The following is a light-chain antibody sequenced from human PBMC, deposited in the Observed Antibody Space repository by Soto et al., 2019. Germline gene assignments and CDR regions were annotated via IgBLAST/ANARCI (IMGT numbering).Light chain of an antibody. Sequence: EIVLTQSPGTLSLSPGEIVTLYFSATQSVTYNLAWYQQKPGQAPRLLIYGASNRATGIPARFSGSGSGTDFTLTIISLEPEDFAVYYCQQRSNWPFIFGQGTRLEIK. CDR3: QQRSNWPFI. J-gene: IGKJ5*01. CDR2: GAS. V-gene: IGKV3-11*01. CDR1: QSVTYN.